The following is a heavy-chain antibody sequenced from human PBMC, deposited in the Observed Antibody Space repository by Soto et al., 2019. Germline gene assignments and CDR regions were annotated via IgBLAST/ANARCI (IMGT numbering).Heavy chain of an antibody. D-gene: IGHD3-10*01. J-gene: IGHJ4*02. CDR1: GFTFSSYA. CDR2: ISYDGSNK. CDR3: AREARYGSGDFDY. V-gene: IGHV3-30-3*01. Sequence: QVQLVESGGGVVQPGRSLRLSCAASGFTFSSYAMHWVRQAPGKGLEWVAVISYDGSNKYYADSVKGRFTISRDNSKNTLYLQMNSLRAEDTAVYYCAREARYGSGDFDYWGLGTLVTVSS.